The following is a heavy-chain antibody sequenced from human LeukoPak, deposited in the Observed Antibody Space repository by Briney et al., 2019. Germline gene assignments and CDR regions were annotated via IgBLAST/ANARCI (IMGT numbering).Heavy chain of an antibody. J-gene: IGHJ6*02. CDR1: GFTFSSYA. CDR3: ARGAGYYYYYGMDV. CDR2: ISYDGNNK. Sequence: HPGGSLRLSCAASGFTFSSYAMHWVRQAPGKGLEWVAVISYDGNNKYYADSVKGRFTISRDNSKNTLYLQMNSLRAEDTAVYYCARGAGYYYYYGMDVWGQGTTVTVSS. D-gene: IGHD3-10*01. V-gene: IGHV3-30-3*01.